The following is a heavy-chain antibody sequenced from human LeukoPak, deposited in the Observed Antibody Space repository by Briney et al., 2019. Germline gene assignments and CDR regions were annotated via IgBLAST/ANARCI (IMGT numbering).Heavy chain of an antibody. V-gene: IGHV1-2*02. D-gene: IGHD2-2*01. J-gene: IGHJ5*02. Sequence: EASVKVSCKASGYTFTSYYMHWVRQAPGQGLEWMGWINPNSGGTNYAQKFQGRVTMTRDTSISTAYMELSRLRSDDTAVYYCARGPSIVVVPAALEPNWFDPWGQGTLVTVSS. CDR3: ARGPSIVVVPAALEPNWFDP. CDR2: INPNSGGT. CDR1: GYTFTSYY.